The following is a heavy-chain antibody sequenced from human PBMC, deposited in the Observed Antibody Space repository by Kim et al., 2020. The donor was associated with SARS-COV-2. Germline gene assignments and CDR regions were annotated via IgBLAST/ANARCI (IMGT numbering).Heavy chain of an antibody. D-gene: IGHD2-2*01. Sequence: TNYAQKFQGRVTMTRDTSINTAYMEVSRLTSDDTGVYFCARGTAYAFDYWGQGTLVTVSS. J-gene: IGHJ4*02. CDR2: T. V-gene: IGHV1-2*02. CDR3: ARGTAYAFDY.